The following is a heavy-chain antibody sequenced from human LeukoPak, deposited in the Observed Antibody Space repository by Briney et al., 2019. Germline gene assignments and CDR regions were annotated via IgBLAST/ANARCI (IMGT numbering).Heavy chain of an antibody. D-gene: IGHD3-22*01. CDR3: ARMVFNYYDTNEV. CDR2: INPNSGGT. V-gene: IGHV1-2*06. Sequence: EASVKVSCKASGGTFSSYAISWVRQAPGQGLEWMGRINPNSGGTNYAQKFQGRVTMTRDTSISTAYMELSRLRSDDTAVYYCARMVFNYYDTNEVWGQGTLVTVSS. CDR1: GGTFSSYA. J-gene: IGHJ4*02.